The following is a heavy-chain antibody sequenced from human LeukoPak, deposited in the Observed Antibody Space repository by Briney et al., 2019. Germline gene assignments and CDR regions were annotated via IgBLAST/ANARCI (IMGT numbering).Heavy chain of an antibody. J-gene: IGHJ4*02. CDR1: GGSISSGDYY. Sequence: SETLSLTCTVSGGSISSGDYYWSWIRQPPGKGLEWIGYIYYSESTYYNPSLKSRVIISVDTSKNQFSLKLSSVTAADTAVYYCARDPQYCSNSRCYTYWGQGTLVTVSS. V-gene: IGHV4-30-4*08. CDR2: IYYSEST. CDR3: ARDPQYCSNSRCYTY. D-gene: IGHD2-2*02.